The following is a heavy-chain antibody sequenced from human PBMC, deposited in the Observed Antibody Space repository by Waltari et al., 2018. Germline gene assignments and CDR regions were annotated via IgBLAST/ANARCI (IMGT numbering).Heavy chain of an antibody. CDR3: ARQRGSYYSAFDY. V-gene: IGHV4-59*01. J-gene: IGHJ4*02. Sequence: QVQLQESGPGLLKPSETLSLTCSVSGDSMVGYYWSWIRQSPGRGLEWIGNVYSGGNTKYNPSLQSRISMTVDTSKKQISLSLSVVTAADAAVYFCARQRGSYYSAFDYWGQGTRVAVSS. D-gene: IGHD1-26*01. CDR2: VYSGGNT. CDR1: GDSMVGYY.